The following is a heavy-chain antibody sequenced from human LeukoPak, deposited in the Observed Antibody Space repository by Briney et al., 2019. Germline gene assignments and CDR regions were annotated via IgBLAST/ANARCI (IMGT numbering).Heavy chain of an antibody. CDR2: IYYSGST. CDR1: GGSISSSSYY. Sequence: PSETLSLTCTVSGGSISSSSYYWGWIRQPPEKGLGWIGSIYYSGSTYYNPSLKSRVTISVDTSKNQFSLKLSSVTAADTAVYYCARKDSIDDFDYWGQGTLVTVSS. V-gene: IGHV4-39*01. J-gene: IGHJ4*02. CDR3: ARKDSIDDFDY. D-gene: IGHD6-6*01.